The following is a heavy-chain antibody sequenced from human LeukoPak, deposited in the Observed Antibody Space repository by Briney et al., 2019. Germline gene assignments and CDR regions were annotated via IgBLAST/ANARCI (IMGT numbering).Heavy chain of an antibody. CDR2: TYYSGST. J-gene: IGHJ4*02. CDR3: ARPSNYGGNSGDFDY. Sequence: SETLSLTCTVSGGSISSSSYYWGWIRQPPGKGLEWIGSTYYSGSTYYNPSLKSRVTISVDTSKNQFSLKLSSVTAADTAVYYCARPSNYGGNSGDFDYWGQGTLVTVSS. V-gene: IGHV4-39*01. D-gene: IGHD4-23*01. CDR1: GGSISSSSYY.